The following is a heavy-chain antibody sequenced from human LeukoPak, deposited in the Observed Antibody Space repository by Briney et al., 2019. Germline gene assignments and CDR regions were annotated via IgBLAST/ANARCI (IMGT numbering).Heavy chain of an antibody. D-gene: IGHD3-22*01. CDR1: GGSFSGYY. J-gene: IGHJ5*02. V-gene: IGHV4-34*01. CDR2: IYHSGST. Sequence: SETLSLTCAVYGGSFSGYYWSWIRQPPGKGLEWIGEIYHSGSTNYNPSLRSRVTISVDKSKDQFSLQLSSVTAADTAVYYCARRDYYANWFDPWGQGTLVIVSS. CDR3: ARRDYYANWFDP.